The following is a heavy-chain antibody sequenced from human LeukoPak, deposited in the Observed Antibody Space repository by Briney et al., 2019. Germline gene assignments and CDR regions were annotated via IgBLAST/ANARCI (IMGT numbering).Heavy chain of an antibody. CDR1: GYTFTSHG. CDR2: ISAYNGNT. CDR3: ARDRLGYSSSWYLLLGY. J-gene: IGHJ4*02. D-gene: IGHD6-13*01. V-gene: IGHV1-18*01. Sequence: GASVKVSCKASGYTFTSHGISWVRQAPGQGLEWMGWISAYNGNTNYAQKLQGRVTMTTDTSTSTAYMELRSLRSDDTAVYYCARDRLGYSSSWYLLLGYWGQGTLVTVSS.